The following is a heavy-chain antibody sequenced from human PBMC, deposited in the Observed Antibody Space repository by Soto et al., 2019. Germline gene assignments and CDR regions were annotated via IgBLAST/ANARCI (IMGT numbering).Heavy chain of an antibody. J-gene: IGHJ4*02. V-gene: IGHV4-59*01. CDR1: GGSISSYD. CDR2: IYYSGST. D-gene: IGHD6-19*01. Sequence: PSETLSLTCTVSGGSISSYDLSWIRQPPGKGLEWIGYIYYSGSTNYNPSLKSRVTISVDTSKNQFSLKLSSVTAADTAVYYCARDSYSSGQFDYWGQGTLVTVSS. CDR3: ARDSYSSGQFDY.